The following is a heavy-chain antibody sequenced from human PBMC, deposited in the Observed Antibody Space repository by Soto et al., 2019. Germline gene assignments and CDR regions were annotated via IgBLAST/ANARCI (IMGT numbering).Heavy chain of an antibody. J-gene: IGHJ4*02. V-gene: IGHV3-15*01. D-gene: IGHD2-2*02. CDR2: IKSESDGGTA. CDR3: TTDANLGYCYTPRCYTDY. CDR1: GFTFSNAW. Sequence: PGGSLRLSCAASGFTFSNAWMRWVRQAPGKGLEWVGRIKSESDGGTADYAAPVKGRFTISRDDSRDTVYLQMNSLRTEDTALYYCTTDANLGYCYTPRCYTDYWGQGTLVTVSS.